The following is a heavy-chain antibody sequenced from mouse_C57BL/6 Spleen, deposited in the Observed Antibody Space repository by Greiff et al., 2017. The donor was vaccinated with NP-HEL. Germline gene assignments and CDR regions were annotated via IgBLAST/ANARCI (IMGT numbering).Heavy chain of an antibody. CDR3: TFMVTTFFDD. CDR1: GYTFTDYE. Sequence: QVQLQQSGAELVRPGASVTLSCTASGYTFTDYEMPWVKQTPVHGLEWIGAIDPETGGTAYNQTFKGQAILTADTSSSPAYLELRSLTSEDSAIYYGTFMVTTFFDDWGKGTTLTVSS. D-gene: IGHD2-2*01. CDR2: IDPETGGT. V-gene: IGHV1-15*01. J-gene: IGHJ2*01.